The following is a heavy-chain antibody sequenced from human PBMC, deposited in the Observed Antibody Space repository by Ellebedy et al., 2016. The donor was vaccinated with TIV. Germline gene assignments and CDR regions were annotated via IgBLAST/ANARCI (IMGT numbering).Heavy chain of an antibody. CDR1: GFTFSSY. V-gene: IGHV3-21*06. CDR3: ARKLGVPSFDY. D-gene: IGHD3-3*02. J-gene: IGHJ4*02. CDR2: ISRSSSYI. Sequence: GGSLRLSXAASGFTFSSYMNWVRQAPGKGLEWVSSISRSSSYIYYTDSVKGRFTISRDNAENSLYLQMNSLRAEDTAVYYCARKLGVPSFDYWGQGTLVTVSS.